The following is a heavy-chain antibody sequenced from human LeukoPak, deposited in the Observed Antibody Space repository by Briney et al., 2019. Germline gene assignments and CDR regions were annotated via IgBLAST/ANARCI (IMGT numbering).Heavy chain of an antibody. D-gene: IGHD6-13*01. CDR1: GYTFTSYG. Sequence: GASVKVSCKASGYTFTSYGISWVRQAPGQGLEWMGWISTYSGNTNYARKLQGRVTMTTDTSTSTAYMELRSLRSDDTAVYYCARDPLYSSSWYVVPDYWGQGTLVTVSS. CDR3: ARDPLYSSSWYVVPDY. CDR2: ISTYSGNT. V-gene: IGHV1-18*01. J-gene: IGHJ4*02.